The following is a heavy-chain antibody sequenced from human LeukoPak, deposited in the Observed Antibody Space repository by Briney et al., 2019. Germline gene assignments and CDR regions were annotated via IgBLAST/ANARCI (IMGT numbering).Heavy chain of an antibody. CDR2: IHRRSGGT. D-gene: IGHD2-21*01. CDR3: STAPIPEYYFVS. J-gene: IGHJ4*02. CDR1: GDSFTGYY. Sequence: ASVKVSCQASGDSFTGYYLHWVRQAPGQGPEWVGCIHRRSGGTTYSQKFRGRVAMTIDTSMSTAYMDLSRLTSDDTAMYYCSTAPIPEYYFVSWGQGTLVTVSS. V-gene: IGHV1-2*02.